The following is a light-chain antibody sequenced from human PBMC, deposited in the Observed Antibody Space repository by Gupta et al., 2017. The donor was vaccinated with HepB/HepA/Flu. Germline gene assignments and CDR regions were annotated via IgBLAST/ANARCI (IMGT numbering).Light chain of an antibody. V-gene: IGLV2-14*03. CDR1: SSDVGAYSY. CDR2: DVS. Sequence: QSALTQPASVSGSPGQSITISCTGTSSDVGAYSYVSWYQHHPGKAPKLVIYDVSNRPSGVSNRFSGSKSGNTASLTISGLQAEDEADYYCTSYTRSNTYVFGTGTKVTVL. J-gene: IGLJ1*01. CDR3: TSYTRSNTYV.